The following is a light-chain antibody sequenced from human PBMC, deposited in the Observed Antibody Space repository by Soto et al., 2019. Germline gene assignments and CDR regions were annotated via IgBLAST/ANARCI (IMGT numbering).Light chain of an antibody. CDR3: SSYTSSSTLYV. Sequence: QSVLAQPASVSGSPGQSITISCTGTSSDVGGYNYVSWYQQHPGKAPKLMIYDVINRPSGVSNRLSGSKSGNTASLTISGLQAEDEADYYCSSYTSSSTLYVFGTGTKVTVL. V-gene: IGLV2-14*03. CDR1: SSDVGGYNY. J-gene: IGLJ1*01. CDR2: DVI.